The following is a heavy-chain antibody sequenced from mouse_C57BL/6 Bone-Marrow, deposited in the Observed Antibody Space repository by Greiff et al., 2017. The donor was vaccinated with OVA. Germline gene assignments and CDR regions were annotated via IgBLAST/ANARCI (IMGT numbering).Heavy chain of an antibody. CDR3: ASYYSNLFDY. CDR1: GYTFTNYW. D-gene: IGHD2-5*01. Sequence: QVQLQQSGAELVRPGTSVKMSCKASGYTFTNYWIGWAKQRPGHGLEWIGDIYPGGGYTNYNEKFKGKATLTADKSSSTAYMQCSSLTSEDSAIYYCASYYSNLFDYWGQGTTLTVSS. J-gene: IGHJ2*01. V-gene: IGHV1-63*01. CDR2: IYPGGGYT.